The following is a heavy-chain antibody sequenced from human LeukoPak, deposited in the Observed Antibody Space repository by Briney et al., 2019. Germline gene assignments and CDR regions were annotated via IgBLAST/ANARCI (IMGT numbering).Heavy chain of an antibody. J-gene: IGHJ4*02. CDR1: GFTFNNYA. V-gene: IGHV3-23*01. CDR3: AKDKGVVVITIFDY. D-gene: IGHD3-22*01. Sequence: GGSLRLSCAASGFTFNNYAMSWVRQAPGKGLEWVSAISGSDAGTYYADSVKGRFTISRDNSKNTLYLQMNSLRAEDTAVYYCAKDKGVVVITIFDYWGQGTLVTVSS. CDR2: ISGSDAGT.